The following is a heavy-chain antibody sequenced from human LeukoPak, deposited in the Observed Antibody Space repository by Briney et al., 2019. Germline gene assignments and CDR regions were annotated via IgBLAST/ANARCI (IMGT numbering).Heavy chain of an antibody. CDR2: IYTSEST. D-gene: IGHD3-10*01. J-gene: IGHJ5*02. Sequence: SETLSLTCTVSGGSISSSSYYWSWIRQPAGKGLEWIGRIYTSESTTYNPSLKSRVTISVDTSKNQFSLKLSSVTAADTAVYYCARERAPYGSGSYYNHNWFDPWGQGTLVTVSS. CDR3: ARERAPYGSGSYYNHNWFDP. CDR1: GGSISSSSYY. V-gene: IGHV4-61*02.